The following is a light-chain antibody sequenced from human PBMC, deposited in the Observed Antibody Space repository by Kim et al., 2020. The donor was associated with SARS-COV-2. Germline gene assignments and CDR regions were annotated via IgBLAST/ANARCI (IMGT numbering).Light chain of an antibody. CDR1: QSISSD. J-gene: IGKJ4*01. Sequence: LSPGERATLSCRARQSISSDLAWYQQQPGRAPRLLIHDAVNRASGTPARFSGSGSGTAFTLTISSLEPEDFAVYYCQQRSKWPITFGGGTKVDIK. CDR2: DAV. CDR3: QQRSKWPIT. V-gene: IGKV3-11*01.